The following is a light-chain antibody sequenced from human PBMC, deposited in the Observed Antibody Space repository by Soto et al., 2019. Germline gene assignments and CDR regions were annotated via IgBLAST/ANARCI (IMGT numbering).Light chain of an antibody. V-gene: IGLV2-14*03. Sequence: QSVLTQPPSVSGAPGQSVTISWTGTSSDVAAYNFVSWYQQHPGEVPKLMIYEVIKRPSGISDRFSGSKSGNTASLTISGLQAEDEADYYCSAYTHSNTVIFGGGTKLTAL. CDR3: SAYTHSNTVI. CDR1: SSDVAAYNF. CDR2: EVI. J-gene: IGLJ2*01.